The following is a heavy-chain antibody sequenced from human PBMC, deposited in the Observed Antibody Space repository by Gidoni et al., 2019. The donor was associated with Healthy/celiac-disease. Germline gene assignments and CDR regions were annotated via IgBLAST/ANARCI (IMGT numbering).Heavy chain of an antibody. CDR3: ARDQVVAGSSWYYFDY. CDR1: GFPFSSYS. J-gene: IGHJ4*02. CDR2: ISSSSSYI. Sequence: EVQLVESGGGLVKPGGSLRLSCAASGFPFSSYSMNWVRQAPGKGLEWVSSISSSSSYIYYADAVKGRFTISRDNAKNSLYLQMNSLRAEDTAVYYCARDQVVAGSSWYYFDYWGQGTLVTVSS. V-gene: IGHV3-21*01. D-gene: IGHD6-13*01.